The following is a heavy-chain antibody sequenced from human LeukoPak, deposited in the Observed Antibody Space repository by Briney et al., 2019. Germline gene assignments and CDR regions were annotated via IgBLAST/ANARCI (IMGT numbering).Heavy chain of an antibody. CDR2: ISGSGGST. V-gene: IGHV3-23*01. CDR1: GFTFSSYA. CDR3: AKGYYDFVCWSYYFAY. J-gene: IGHJ4*02. Sequence: GGSLRLSCAASGFTFSSYAMSWVRQAPGKGLEWVSAISGSGGSTYYADSVKGRFTIARDNSRDTLYLQMNSLRAADTAVYYCAKGYYDFVCWSYYFAYWGQGTLVTVSS. D-gene: IGHD3-16*01.